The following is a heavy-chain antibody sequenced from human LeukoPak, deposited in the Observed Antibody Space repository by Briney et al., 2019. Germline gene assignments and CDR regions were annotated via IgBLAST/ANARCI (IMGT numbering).Heavy chain of an antibody. CDR3: ARDWSNYNYGDLDAFDI. J-gene: IGHJ3*02. CDR1: GFTFSSYA. V-gene: IGHV3-30-3*01. Sequence: QPGRSLRLSCAASGFTFSSYAMHWVRQAPGKGLEWVAVISYDGTNKYYADSVKGRFTISRDNSKNTLYLQMNSLRAEDTAVYYCARDWSNYNYGDLDAFDIWGQGTMITVSS. D-gene: IGHD4-17*01. CDR2: ISYDGTNK.